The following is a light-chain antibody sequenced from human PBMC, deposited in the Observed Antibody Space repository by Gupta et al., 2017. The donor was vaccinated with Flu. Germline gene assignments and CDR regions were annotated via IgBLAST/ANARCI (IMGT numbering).Light chain of an antibody. CDR3: QQYGSSPQT. CDR1: QSVSNNY. Sequence: GTLSLSPGERATLACRASQSVSNNYLAWYQQKPGQAPRLLIYGASNRATGIPDRFSGSGSGTDFTLTISRLEPEDFAVYYCQQYGSSPQTFGQGTKAEIK. J-gene: IGKJ1*01. CDR2: GAS. V-gene: IGKV3-20*01.